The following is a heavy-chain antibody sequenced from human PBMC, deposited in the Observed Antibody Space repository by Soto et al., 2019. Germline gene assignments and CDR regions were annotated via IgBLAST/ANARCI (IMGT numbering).Heavy chain of an antibody. V-gene: IGHV1-18*01. J-gene: IGHJ3*02. D-gene: IGHD6-13*01. Sequence: ASVKVSCKASGYTFTSYGISWVRQAPGQGLEWMGWISAYNGNTNYAQKLQGRVTMTTDTSTSTAYMELRSLRSDDTAVYYCARNIFAGTVVWYAFDIWGQGTMVTVSS. CDR3: ARNIFAGTVVWYAFDI. CDR1: GYTFTSYG. CDR2: ISAYNGNT.